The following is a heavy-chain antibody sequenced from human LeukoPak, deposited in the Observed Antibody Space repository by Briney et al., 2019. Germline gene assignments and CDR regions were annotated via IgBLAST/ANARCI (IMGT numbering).Heavy chain of an antibody. CDR2: IRYDGSNK. CDR1: GFTLSSDA. CDR3: ANEGSSRRIYFGY. Sequence: VGSLRLSCAASGFTLSSDAMHWVRQAPGKGLEWVAFIRYDGSNKYYADSLKGRFTISRDNSKNTLYLQMNSLRAEDTAVYYCANEGSSRRIYFGYWGQGTLVTVSS. V-gene: IGHV3-30*02. J-gene: IGHJ4*02. D-gene: IGHD6-13*01.